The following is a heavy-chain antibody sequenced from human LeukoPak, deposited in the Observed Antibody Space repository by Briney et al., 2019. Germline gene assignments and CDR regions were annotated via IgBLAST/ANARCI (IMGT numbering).Heavy chain of an antibody. J-gene: IGHJ4*02. Sequence: PSETLSLTCIVSLGSLSSSSYYWGWIRQPPGKGLEWIGSIYYSGSTYYNPSLKSRVTISVDTSKNQFSLKLSSVTAADTAVYYCARQAAGFDFDYWGQGTLVTVSS. CDR1: LGSLSSSSYY. D-gene: IGHD6-13*01. CDR3: ARQAAGFDFDY. V-gene: IGHV4-39*01. CDR2: IYYSGST.